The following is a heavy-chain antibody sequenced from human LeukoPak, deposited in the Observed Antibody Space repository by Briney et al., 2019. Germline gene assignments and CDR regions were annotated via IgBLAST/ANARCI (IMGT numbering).Heavy chain of an antibody. CDR2: IYGSGSAT. CDR3: VKDVYQTGGYYFDH. J-gene: IGHJ4*02. V-gene: IGHV3-23*01. Sequence: GGSLRLSCEGSGFIFSSYSMGWVRQAPGKGPEWVSCIYGSGSATTYADTVKGRFTISRDNPKNTLFLQMNSLGAEDTAVYYCVKDVYQTGGYYFDHWGQGALVTVSS. CDR1: GFIFSSYS. D-gene: IGHD2-8*02.